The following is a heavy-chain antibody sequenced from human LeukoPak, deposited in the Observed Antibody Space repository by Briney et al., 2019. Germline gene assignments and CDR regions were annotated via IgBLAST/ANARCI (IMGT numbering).Heavy chain of an antibody. CDR3: ARAPRITIFGVVILKENYYYYMDV. D-gene: IGHD3-3*01. CDR1: GDSISNNNFY. CDR2: VYYSGST. V-gene: IGHV4-39*07. J-gene: IGHJ6*03. Sequence: SETLSLTCTVSGDSISNNNFYCVWLRQTPGKGLECIGSVYYSGSTYSNPSLKSRVTISADTAKNQFSLKLSSVTAADTAVYYCARAPRITIFGVVILKENYYYYMDVWGKGTTVTVSS.